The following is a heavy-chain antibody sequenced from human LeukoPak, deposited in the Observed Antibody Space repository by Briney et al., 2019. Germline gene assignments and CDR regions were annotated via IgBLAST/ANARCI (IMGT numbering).Heavy chain of an antibody. D-gene: IGHD6-19*01. CDR1: GFTFSNYA. J-gene: IGHJ4*02. CDR3: AKNLRTSVAAFEY. Sequence: GGSLRLSCTASGFTFSNYAMIWVRQAPGKGLEWISAISPRSNSIYYSDSVRGRFTVSRDNSKNTLYLQMNRLTAEDTAVYYCAKNLRTSVAAFEYWGQGTLVTVSS. V-gene: IGHV3-23*01. CDR2: ISPRSNSI.